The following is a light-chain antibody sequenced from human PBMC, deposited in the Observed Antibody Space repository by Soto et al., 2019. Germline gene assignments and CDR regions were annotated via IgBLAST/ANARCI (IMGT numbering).Light chain of an antibody. CDR3: QQYYSFPPWT. CDR1: QGISSY. V-gene: IGKV1D-8*03. J-gene: IGKJ1*01. CDR2: AAS. Sequence: VIWMTQSPSLLSASTGDRVTISCRISQGISSYLAWYQQKPGKAPELLIYAASTLQSGVPSRFIGSGSGTNFTLTISCLQSEDFATYYCQQYYSFPPWTFGQGTKVEIK.